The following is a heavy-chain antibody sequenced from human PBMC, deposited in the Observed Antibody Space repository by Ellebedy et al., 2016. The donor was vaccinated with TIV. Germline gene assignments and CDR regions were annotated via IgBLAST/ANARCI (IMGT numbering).Heavy chain of an antibody. CDR3: AKISPTHRGAFDI. V-gene: IGHV3-23*01. CDR1: GFTFSSYA. Sequence: GGSLRLFXEASGFTFSSYAMSWLRQAPGKGLEWVSVFGGRSTTTYYADSVKGRFTIPRDNSKNTLFLQMNSLRGDDTARYYCAKISPTHRGAFDIWGQGTMVTVSS. CDR2: FGGRSTTT. J-gene: IGHJ3*02. D-gene: IGHD3-3*02.